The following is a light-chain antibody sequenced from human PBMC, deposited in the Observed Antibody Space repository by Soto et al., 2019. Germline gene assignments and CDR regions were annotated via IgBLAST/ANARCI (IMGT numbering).Light chain of an antibody. Sequence: DIQMTQSPSSLSESVGDRVTITCRASQSISSYLNWYQQKPEKAPKLLIYAASSLQSGVPSRFSGSGSGTDFTLTISSLQPEDFATYYCQQSYSTPLTFGGGTKVEIK. CDR3: QQSYSTPLT. V-gene: IGKV1-39*01. J-gene: IGKJ4*01. CDR1: QSISSY. CDR2: AAS.